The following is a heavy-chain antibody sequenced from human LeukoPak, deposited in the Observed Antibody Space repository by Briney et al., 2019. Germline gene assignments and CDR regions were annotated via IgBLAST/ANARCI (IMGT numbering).Heavy chain of an antibody. CDR3: AKGPNMASADY. V-gene: IGHV3-9*01. CDR1: GFTFDDYA. D-gene: IGHD5-24*01. Sequence: SGGSLRLSCAASGFTFDDYAMHWVRQAPGKGQEWVSGISWNSGSIGYADSVKGRFTISRDNAKNSLYLQMNSLRAEDTALYYCAKGPNMASADYWGQGTLVTVSS. J-gene: IGHJ4*02. CDR2: ISWNSGSI.